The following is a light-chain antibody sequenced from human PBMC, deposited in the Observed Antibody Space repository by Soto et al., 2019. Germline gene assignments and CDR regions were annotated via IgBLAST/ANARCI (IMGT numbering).Light chain of an antibody. J-gene: IGKJ1*01. CDR2: LGS. Sequence: DIVMTQSPLSLPVTPGEPASISCRSSQSLLHSNGYNYLVWYLQKPGQSPHLLIYLGSYRASGVPDRFSGSGSGTDFTLKISRVEAEDVGVYYCMQALQTPRTFGLGAKVDTK. V-gene: IGKV2-28*01. CDR1: QSLLHSNGYNY. CDR3: MQALQTPRT.